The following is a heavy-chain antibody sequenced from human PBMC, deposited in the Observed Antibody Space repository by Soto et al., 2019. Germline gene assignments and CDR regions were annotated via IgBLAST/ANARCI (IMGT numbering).Heavy chain of an antibody. Sequence: GASVKVSCKASGYTFTSYAMHWVRQAPGQRLEWMGWINAGKGNTKYSQKFQGRVTITRDTSASTAYMELSSLRSEDTAVYYCARDLRRYYYGPGAYWGQGTLVTVSS. D-gene: IGHD3-10*01. V-gene: IGHV1-3*01. CDR2: INAGKGNT. CDR1: GYTFTSYA. J-gene: IGHJ4*02. CDR3: ARDLRRYYYGPGAY.